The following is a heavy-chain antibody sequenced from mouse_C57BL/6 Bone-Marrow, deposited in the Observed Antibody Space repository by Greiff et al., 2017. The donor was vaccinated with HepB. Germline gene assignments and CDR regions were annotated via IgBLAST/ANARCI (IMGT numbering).Heavy chain of an antibody. CDR2: INYDGSST. D-gene: IGHD1-1*01. V-gene: IGHV5-16*01. CDR3: ARQYYGSSYDYAMDY. CDR1: GFTFSDYY. J-gene: IGHJ4*01. Sequence: EVKLQESEGGLVQPGSSMKLSCTASGFTFSDYYMAWVRQVPEKGLEWVANINYDGSSTYYLDSLKSRFIISRDNAKNILYLQMSSLKSEDTATYYCARQYYGSSYDYAMDYWGQGTSVTVSS.